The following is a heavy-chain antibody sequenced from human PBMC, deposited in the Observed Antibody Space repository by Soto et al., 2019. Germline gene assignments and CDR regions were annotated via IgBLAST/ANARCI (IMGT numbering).Heavy chain of an antibody. CDR1: GYTFTSYG. V-gene: IGHV1-18*01. J-gene: IGHJ3*02. D-gene: IGHD3-10*01. CDR2: ISAYNGNT. Sequence: QVQLVQSGAEVKKPGASVKVSCKASGYTFTSYGISWVRQAPGQGLEWMGWISAYNGNTNYAQKLQGRVTMTTDTSTSTAYMELRSLRSDDTAVYYCARDSPLISGGSGNQGDAFDIWGQGTMVTVSS. CDR3: ARDSPLISGGSGNQGDAFDI.